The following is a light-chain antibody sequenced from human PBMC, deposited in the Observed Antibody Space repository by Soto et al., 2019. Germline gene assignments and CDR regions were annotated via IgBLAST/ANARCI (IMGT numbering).Light chain of an antibody. CDR3: QQSYIPPYT. CDR1: QSISVH. Sequence: DIQMTQSPSSLSASVGDTVTITCRASQSISVHLNWYQQKPGKVPKLLIYAASNLQSGVPLRFSGSGSETDFALTISSLQPEDFATYYRQQSYIPPYTFGQGTKLEIK. V-gene: IGKV1-39*01. J-gene: IGKJ2*01. CDR2: AAS.